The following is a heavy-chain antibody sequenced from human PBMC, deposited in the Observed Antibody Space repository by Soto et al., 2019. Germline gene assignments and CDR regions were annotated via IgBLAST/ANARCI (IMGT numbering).Heavy chain of an antibody. CDR2: ISNDGSDT. CDR3: ARDSYSSATH. V-gene: IGHV3-74*01. J-gene: IGHJ4*01. D-gene: IGHD4-4*01. Sequence: EVQLVESGGGLVQPGGSLRLSCAASGLPFGDNWMHWVRQAPGKGLVWVSRISNDGSDTTYADSVRGRFTVSRDNAKNRLDLQMNSRRAEDTAVYSCARDSYSSATHWGHGTLVTVSS. CDR1: GLPFGDNW.